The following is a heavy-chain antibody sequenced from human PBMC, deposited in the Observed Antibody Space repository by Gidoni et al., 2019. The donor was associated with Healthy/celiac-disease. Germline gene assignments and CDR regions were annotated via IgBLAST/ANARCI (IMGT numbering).Heavy chain of an antibody. CDR1: GYTFTGYY. Sequence: QVQLVQSGAEVKKPGAAVKVSCKASGYTFTGYYMHWVRQAPGQGLEWMGRINPNSGGTNYAQKFQGRVTMTRDTSISTAYMELGRLRSDDTAVYYCARDADVGATLSADFDYWGQGTLVTVSS. CDR2: INPNSGGT. D-gene: IGHD1-26*01. J-gene: IGHJ4*02. V-gene: IGHV1-2*06. CDR3: ARDADVGATLSADFDY.